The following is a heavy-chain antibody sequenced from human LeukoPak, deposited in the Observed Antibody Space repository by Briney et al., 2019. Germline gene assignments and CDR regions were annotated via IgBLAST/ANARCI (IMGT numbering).Heavy chain of an antibody. J-gene: IGHJ4*02. CDR1: GFTFSNYW. V-gene: IGHV3-7*01. CDR3: ARDLSGYSYGYDY. D-gene: IGHD5-18*01. Sequence: GGSLRLSCAASGFTFSNYWMSWVRQAPGKGLEWVANIKQDGSEKYYVDSVKGRFTISRDNAKNSLYLQMNSLRAEDTAVYYCARDLSGYSYGYDYWGQGTLVTVSS. CDR2: IKQDGSEK.